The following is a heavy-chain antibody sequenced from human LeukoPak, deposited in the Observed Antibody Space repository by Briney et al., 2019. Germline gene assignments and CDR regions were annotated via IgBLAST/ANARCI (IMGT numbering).Heavy chain of an antibody. V-gene: IGHV3-7*01. CDR2: INEVGSKT. J-gene: IGHJ4*02. Sequence: GGSLRVSCAASGFSFSGCSLSWVRQAPGKGLEWVATINEVGSKTYYDDAVKGRFTISRDNDKNALYLEMSSLRAEDTAVYYCARLLGTVTTFDYWGQGTLVTVSS. CDR1: GFSFSGCS. CDR3: ARLLGTVTTFDY. D-gene: IGHD1-26*01.